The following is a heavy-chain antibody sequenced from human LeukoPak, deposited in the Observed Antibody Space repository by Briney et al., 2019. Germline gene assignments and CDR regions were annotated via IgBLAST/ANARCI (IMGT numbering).Heavy chain of an antibody. J-gene: IGHJ4*02. CDR1: GFTFSSYE. CDR2: ISSSGGRS. CDR3: ARESDSGGYRFDY. Sequence: GGSLRLSCAASGFTFSSYEMIWVRQAPGKGLEWLSYISSSGGRSLYADAVRGRATISRDNAKNPLYLQMNSLRNEDTAVYHCARESDSGGYRFDYWGQGSLVTVSS. V-gene: IGHV3-48*03. D-gene: IGHD3-22*01.